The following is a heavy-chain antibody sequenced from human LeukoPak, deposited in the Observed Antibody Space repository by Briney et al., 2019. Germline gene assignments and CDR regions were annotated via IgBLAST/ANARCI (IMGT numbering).Heavy chain of an antibody. Sequence: ASVKVSCKASGYTFTSYYMHWVRQAPGQGLEWMGIINPSGGSTSYAQKFQGRVTITADESTSTAYMELSSLRSEDTAMYYCARAQRDYVWGSYRTLDYWGQGTLVTVSS. CDR2: INPSGGST. CDR1: GYTFTSYY. V-gene: IGHV1-46*01. D-gene: IGHD3-16*02. CDR3: ARAQRDYVWGSYRTLDY. J-gene: IGHJ4*02.